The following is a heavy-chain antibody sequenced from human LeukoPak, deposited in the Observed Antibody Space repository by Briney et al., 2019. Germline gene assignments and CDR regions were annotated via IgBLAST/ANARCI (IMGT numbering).Heavy chain of an antibody. Sequence: ASVKVSCKVSGYTLTELSMHWVRQAPGKGLEWMGGFDPEDGETIYAQKFQGRVTMTEDTSTDTAYMELSSLRSEDTAVYYCATGRFRSIAVATYAFDIWGQGTMVTVSS. CDR3: ATGRFRSIAVATYAFDI. CDR1: GYTLTELS. D-gene: IGHD6-19*01. CDR2: FDPEDGET. J-gene: IGHJ3*02. V-gene: IGHV1-24*01.